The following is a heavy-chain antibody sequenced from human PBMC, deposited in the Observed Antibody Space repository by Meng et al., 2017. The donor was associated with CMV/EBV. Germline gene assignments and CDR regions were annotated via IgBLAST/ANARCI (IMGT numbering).Heavy chain of an antibody. CDR1: GGTFSSYA. V-gene: IGHV1-69*05. CDR2: INPIFGTA. Sequence: SVKVSCKASGGTFSSYAISWVRQAPGQGLEWMGGINPIFGTANYAQKFQGRVTITTDESTSTAYMALSSLRSEDTAVYYCARAGSGTSSWSYWGQGTLVTVSS. J-gene: IGHJ4*02. CDR3: ARAGSGTSSWSY. D-gene: IGHD1-1*01.